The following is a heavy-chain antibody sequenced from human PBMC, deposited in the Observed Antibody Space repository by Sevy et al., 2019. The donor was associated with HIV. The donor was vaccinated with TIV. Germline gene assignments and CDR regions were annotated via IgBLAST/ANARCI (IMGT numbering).Heavy chain of an antibody. Sequence: ASVKVSCKSSGYTFKGYYIHWVRQAPGQGLEWMEWINPNTGASKYAQKFQGRVTMTRDTSISTAYMELRGLRSDDTSMYYCVFVWRITVADGFDIWGQGTMVTVSS. CDR3: VFVWRITVADGFDI. D-gene: IGHD6-19*01. V-gene: IGHV1-2*02. CDR2: INPNTGAS. J-gene: IGHJ3*02. CDR1: GYTFKGYY.